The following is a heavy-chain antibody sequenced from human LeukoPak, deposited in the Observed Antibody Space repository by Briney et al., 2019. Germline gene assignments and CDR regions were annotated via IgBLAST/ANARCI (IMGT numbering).Heavy chain of an antibody. CDR2: INLGDSDT. J-gene: IGHJ5*02. D-gene: IGHD1-26*01. Sequence: RGASLKISCEVSGHRFTNHWIGWVRQMPGKGLEWMGIINLGDSDTKYSPSFQGQVTISLDKSISTAYLQWRSLKASDTAMYYCARRPYSGSPNWFDPWGQGTLVTVSS. V-gene: IGHV5-51*01. CDR3: ARRPYSGSPNWFDP. CDR1: GHRFTNHW.